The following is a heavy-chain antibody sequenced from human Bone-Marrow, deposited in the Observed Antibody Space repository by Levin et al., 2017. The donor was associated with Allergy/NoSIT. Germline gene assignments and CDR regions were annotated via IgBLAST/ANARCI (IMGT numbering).Heavy chain of an antibody. CDR1: GFTFSNAW. V-gene: IGHV3-15*01. J-gene: IGHJ5*02. Sequence: SCAASGFTFSNAWMSWVRQAPGKGLEWVGRIKSKTDGGTTDYAAPVKGRFTISRDDSKNTLYLQMNSLKTEDTAVYYCTTVQGFAPDIVVVPAASNWFDPWGQGTLVTVSS. CDR2: IKSKTDGGTT. CDR3: TTVQGFAPDIVVVPAASNWFDP. D-gene: IGHD2-2*01.